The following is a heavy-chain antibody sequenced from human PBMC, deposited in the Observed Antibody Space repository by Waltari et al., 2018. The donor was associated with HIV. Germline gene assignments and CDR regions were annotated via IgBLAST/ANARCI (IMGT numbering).Heavy chain of an antibody. CDR1: GGSTSSSSYY. CDR2: IYYSGST. D-gene: IGHD3-22*01. Sequence: QLQLQESGPGLVKPSETLSLTCTVSGGSTSSSSYYWGWIRQPPGKGLEWIGSIYYSGSTYYNPSLKSRVTISVDTSKNQFSLKLSSVTAADTAVYYCANAPSTMIVVVKGSGAFDIWGQGTMVTVSS. J-gene: IGHJ3*02. CDR3: ANAPSTMIVVVKGSGAFDI. V-gene: IGHV4-39*01.